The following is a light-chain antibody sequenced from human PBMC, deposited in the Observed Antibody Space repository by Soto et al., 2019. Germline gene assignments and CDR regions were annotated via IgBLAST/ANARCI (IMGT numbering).Light chain of an antibody. CDR3: SSYRSGNTPYV. V-gene: IGLV2-14*03. CDR1: GSDVGGYNF. Sequence: QSVLTQPASVSASPGQSITIPCTGTGSDVGGYNFVSWYQQHPGKVPELIIFDVSKRPSGAFNRFSGSKSGNTASLTISGLQAEDEADYSCSSYRSGNTPYVFGTGTKVTVL. J-gene: IGLJ1*01. CDR2: DVS.